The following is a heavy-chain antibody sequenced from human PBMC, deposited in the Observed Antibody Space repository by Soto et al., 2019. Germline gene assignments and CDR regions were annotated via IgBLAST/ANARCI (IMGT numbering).Heavy chain of an antibody. J-gene: IGHJ6*02. Sequence: QVQLVQSGAEVKKPGASVKVSCKASGYTFTGYYMHWVRQAPGQGLEWMGWINPNSGGTNYAQKFQGWVTMTRDTSISTAYMELSRLRSDDTGVYYCARDMDYYGSGQNNGMDVWGQGTTVTVSS. CDR1: GYTFTGYY. CDR3: ARDMDYYGSGQNNGMDV. V-gene: IGHV1-2*04. D-gene: IGHD3-10*01. CDR2: INPNSGGT.